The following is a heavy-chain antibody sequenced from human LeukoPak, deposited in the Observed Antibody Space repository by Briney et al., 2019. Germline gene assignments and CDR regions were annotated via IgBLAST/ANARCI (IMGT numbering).Heavy chain of an antibody. CDR1: GFTFSSYA. CDR3: AREMLRKGSLYYYDSSGYSFLGY. Sequence: PGGSLRLSCAASGFTFSSYAMHWVRQAPGKGLEWVAVISYDGSNKYYADSVKGRFTISRDNSKNTLYLQMNSLRAEDTAVYYCAREMLRKGSLYYYDSSGYSFLGYWGQGTLVTVSS. V-gene: IGHV3-30*04. CDR2: ISYDGSNK. D-gene: IGHD3-22*01. J-gene: IGHJ4*02.